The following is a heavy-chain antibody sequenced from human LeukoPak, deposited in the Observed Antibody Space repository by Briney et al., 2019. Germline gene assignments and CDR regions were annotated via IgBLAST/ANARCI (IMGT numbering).Heavy chain of an antibody. D-gene: IGHD4-17*01. CDR2: MNPNSGNT. CDR1: GYTFTSYD. V-gene: IGHV1-8*01. Sequence: ASVKVSCKASGYTFTSYDINWVRQATGQGLEWMGWMNPNSGNTGYAQKFQGRVTMTRNTSISTAYMELSSLRSEDTAVYYCARDQIHHYGDYGPDAFDIWGQGTMVTVSS. J-gene: IGHJ3*02. CDR3: ARDQIHHYGDYGPDAFDI.